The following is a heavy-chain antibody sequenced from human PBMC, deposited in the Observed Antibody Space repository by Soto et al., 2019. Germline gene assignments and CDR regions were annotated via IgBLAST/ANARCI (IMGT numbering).Heavy chain of an antibody. CDR2: IFHTGGT. V-gene: IGHV4-38-2*01. D-gene: IGHD2-15*01. J-gene: IGHJ3*02. Sequence: SETLSLTCAVSASSVSSAYFWGWIRQPPGKGLEWIATIFHTGGTYYNPSLKSRVTISVDTSNNQFSLRLNSVTAADTALYFCARTWLAGGTPADAFDIWGQGTMVTVS. CDR1: ASSVSSAYF. CDR3: ARTWLAGGTPADAFDI.